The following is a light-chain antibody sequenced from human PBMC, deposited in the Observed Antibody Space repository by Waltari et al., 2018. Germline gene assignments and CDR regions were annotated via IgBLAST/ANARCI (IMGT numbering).Light chain of an antibody. CDR3: QQYYNWPS. V-gene: IGKV3-15*01. J-gene: IGKJ4*01. CDR1: QSVSSD. Sequence: ETVMTQSPATLSVSPGERATLSCRASQSVSSDLAWYQQKPGQAPRLLIYDASTRATGIPARFSGSGSGTEFTLTISSLHSEDFAVYYCQQYYNWPSFGGGTKVEI. CDR2: DAS.